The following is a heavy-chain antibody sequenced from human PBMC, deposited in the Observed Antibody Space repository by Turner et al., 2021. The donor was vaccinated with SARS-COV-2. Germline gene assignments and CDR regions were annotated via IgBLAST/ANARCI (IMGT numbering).Heavy chain of an antibody. V-gene: IGHV4-4*02. CDR2: IHHYGGT. D-gene: IGHD2-21*01. CDR3: ARGGGYCLVY. Sequence: QVNLQESGPGLVRPSGTLSLTCTVSGGPFSGANWWNWVRQAPGKGLEWIGEIHHYGGTNYNPSLKSRVSISLDDSKRQFSLILNSATAADTAVYYCARGGGYCLVYWGQGMLVTVSS. CDR1: GGPFSGANW. J-gene: IGHJ4*02.